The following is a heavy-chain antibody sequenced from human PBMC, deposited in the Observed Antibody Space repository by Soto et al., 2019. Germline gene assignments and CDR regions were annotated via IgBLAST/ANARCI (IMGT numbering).Heavy chain of an antibody. CDR2: IIPIFGTA. V-gene: IGHV1-69*01. Sequence: QVQLVQSGAEVKKPGSSVKVSCKASGGTFSSYAISWVRQAPGQGLEWMGGIIPIFGTANYAQKFQGRVTITADESTSTAYMELSSLRSADTAVYYCARGGKAYCGGDCYSGVYWGQGTLVTVSS. CDR3: ARGGKAYCGGDCYSGVY. CDR1: GGTFSSYA. J-gene: IGHJ4*02. D-gene: IGHD2-21*02.